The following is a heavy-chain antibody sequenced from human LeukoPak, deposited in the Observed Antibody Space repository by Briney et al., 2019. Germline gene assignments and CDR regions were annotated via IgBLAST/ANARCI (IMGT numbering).Heavy chain of an antibody. D-gene: IGHD2-15*01. V-gene: IGHV2-5*02. CDR2: VFWDNDN. CDR3: AHSTRLPACRGGNCYYFDY. J-gene: IGHJ4*02. CDR1: GFSVSTDGAG. Sequence: SGPTLVKPTQTLTLTCALYGFSVSTDGAGVGCIRQPPGKALERPALVFWDNDNRYNSYLKTRLTITKHTSKNQVVFTMSNMDPVDTATYYCAHSTRLPACRGGNCYYFDYWGRGILVTVSS.